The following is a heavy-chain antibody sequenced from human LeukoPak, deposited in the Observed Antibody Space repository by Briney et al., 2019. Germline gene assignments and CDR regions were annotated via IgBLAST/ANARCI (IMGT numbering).Heavy chain of an antibody. CDR2: IKPDGSEK. D-gene: IGHD3-3*01. J-gene: IGHJ6*02. Sequence: PGGSLRLSCAASGFTFSSYAMSWVRQAPGKGLEWVANIKPDGSEKYYVDSVKGRFTISRDNAKNSLYLQMNSLRAEDTAVYYCARDNRVQYYDFWSGYYPANGMDVWGQGTTVTVSS. CDR3: ARDNRVQYYDFWSGYYPANGMDV. V-gene: IGHV3-7*01. CDR1: GFTFSSYA.